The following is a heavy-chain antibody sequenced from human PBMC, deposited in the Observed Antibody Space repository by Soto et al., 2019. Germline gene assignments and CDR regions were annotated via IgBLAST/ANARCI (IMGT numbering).Heavy chain of an antibody. V-gene: IGHV1-58*01. CDR1: GYTFTSSS. Sequence: SVKVSCKASGYTFTSSSFQWVRQAPGQRLEWIGWIAVGSGGTNYAQRFQDRVTLTRDMSIATTYMELSRLRSEDTAIYYCAGDRTGWQQMVPSDDWGQGTLVTVSS. D-gene: IGHD2-8*01. CDR2: IAVGSGGT. J-gene: IGHJ4*01. CDR3: AGDRTGWQQMVPSDD.